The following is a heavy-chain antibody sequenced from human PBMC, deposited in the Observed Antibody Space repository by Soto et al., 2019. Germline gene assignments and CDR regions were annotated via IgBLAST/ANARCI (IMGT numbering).Heavy chain of an antibody. CDR1: GYTFSHYG. D-gene: IGHD1-26*01. CDR3: ARGGQECSNSGCGYIYDGMDV. Sequence: ASVKVSCKASGYTFSHYGIGWVRQAPGQGLEWMGWISAYNGNRHFAEGLRGRITMTTNTTTSTADMELRRLSSDDTAVYYCARGGQECSNSGCGYIYDGMDVWGQGTTVTVSS. V-gene: IGHV1-18*01. J-gene: IGHJ6*02. CDR2: ISAYNGNR.